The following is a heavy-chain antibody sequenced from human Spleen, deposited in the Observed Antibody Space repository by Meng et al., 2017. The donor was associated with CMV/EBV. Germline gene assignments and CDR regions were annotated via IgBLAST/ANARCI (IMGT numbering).Heavy chain of an antibody. CDR2: ISYDGSNK. CDR1: GFTFSSYA. J-gene: IGHJ4*02. V-gene: IGHV3-30-3*01. Sequence: GGSLRLSCAASGFTFSSYAMHWVRQAPGKGLEWVAVISYDGSNKYYADSVKGRFTISRDNSKNTLYLQMNSLRAEDTAVYYCASYQLLSYFDYWGQGTLVTVSS. CDR3: ASYQLLSYFDY. D-gene: IGHD2-2*01.